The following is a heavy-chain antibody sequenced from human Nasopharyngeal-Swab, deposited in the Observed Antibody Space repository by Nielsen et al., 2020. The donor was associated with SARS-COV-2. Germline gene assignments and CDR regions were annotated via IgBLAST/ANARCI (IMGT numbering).Heavy chain of an antibody. Sequence: SVKVSCKASGGTFSSYAISWVRQAPGQGLEGMGGIIPIFGTANYAQKFQGRVTITADESTSTAYMELSSLRSEDTAVYYCARDRYYDILTGYAYYYYGMDVWGQGTTVTVSS. CDR2: IIPIFGTA. V-gene: IGHV1-69*13. J-gene: IGHJ6*02. CDR1: GGTFSSYA. CDR3: ARDRYYDILTGYAYYYYGMDV. D-gene: IGHD3-9*01.